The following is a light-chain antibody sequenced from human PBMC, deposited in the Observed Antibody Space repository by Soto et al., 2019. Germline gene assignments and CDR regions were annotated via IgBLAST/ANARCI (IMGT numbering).Light chain of an antibody. V-gene: IGKV3-20*01. CDR1: QSVSSSY. J-gene: IGKJ1*01. CDR2: GAS. Sequence: EIVLTQSPGTLSLSPGERATLSCRASQSVSSSYLAWYQQKTWPGSRLLIYGASSRATGIPDRFSGSGSGTDFTLTISRLEPEDFAVYYCQQYGSSRTFGQGTKVEIK. CDR3: QQYGSSRT.